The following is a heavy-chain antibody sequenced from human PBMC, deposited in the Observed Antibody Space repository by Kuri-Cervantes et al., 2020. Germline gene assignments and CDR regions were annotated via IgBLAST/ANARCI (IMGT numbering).Heavy chain of an antibody. CDR1: GFTFSSYA. D-gene: IGHD1-26*01. CDR3: AKDGGPFSPWELQYFDY. Sequence: GESLKISCAASGFTFSSYAMHWVRQAPGKGLEYVSAISSNGGSTYYADSVKGRFTISRDNSKNTLYLQMNSLRAEDTAVYYCAKDGGPFSPWELQYFDYWGQGTLVTVSS. CDR2: ISSNGGST. J-gene: IGHJ4*02. V-gene: IGHV3-64*02.